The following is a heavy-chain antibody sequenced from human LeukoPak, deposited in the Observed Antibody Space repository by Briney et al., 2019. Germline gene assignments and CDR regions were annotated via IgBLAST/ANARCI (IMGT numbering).Heavy chain of an antibody. J-gene: IGHJ4*02. CDR2: IHTSGST. Sequence: SETLSLTCTVSGGSISTYYWSWIRQSAGKGLEWLGRIHTSGSTDYNPSLRSRVTMSVDTSKNQFSLKVSSVTAADTGIYYCARAPEFSSGWLLDCWGQGSLVTVSS. CDR1: GGSISTYY. CDR3: ARAPEFSSGWLLDC. V-gene: IGHV4-4*07. D-gene: IGHD6-19*01.